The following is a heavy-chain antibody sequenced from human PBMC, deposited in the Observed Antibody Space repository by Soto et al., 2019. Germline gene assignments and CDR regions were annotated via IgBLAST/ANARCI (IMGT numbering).Heavy chain of an antibody. D-gene: IGHD2-15*01. CDR1: GGSISSSSYY. J-gene: IGHJ4*02. Sequence: SETLSLTCTVSGGSISSSSYYWGWIRQPPGKGLEWIGSIYYGGSTYYNPSLKSRITISVDTSKNQFSLKLSSVTAADTAVYYCARRPPLLTYFDYWGQGTLVTVSS. V-gene: IGHV4-39*01. CDR2: IYYGGST. CDR3: ARRPPLLTYFDY.